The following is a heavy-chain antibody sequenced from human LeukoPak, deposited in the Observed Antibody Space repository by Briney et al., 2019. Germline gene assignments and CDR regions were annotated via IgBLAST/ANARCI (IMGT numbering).Heavy chain of an antibody. Sequence: GESLKISCKGSGYSFNTNWIGWVRQMPGKGLEWMGIIYPGDSDTKYSPSIQGQVTISADKSVNTAYLQWSSLKASDTGIYYCARTYYDSSGYQRFDLWGQGTLVTVSS. D-gene: IGHD3-22*01. V-gene: IGHV5-51*01. J-gene: IGHJ4*02. CDR2: IYPGDSDT. CDR1: GYSFNTNW. CDR3: ARTYYDSSGYQRFDL.